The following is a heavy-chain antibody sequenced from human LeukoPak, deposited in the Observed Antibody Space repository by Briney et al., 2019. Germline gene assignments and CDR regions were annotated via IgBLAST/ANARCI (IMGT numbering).Heavy chain of an antibody. V-gene: IGHV3-66*01. CDR2: IYSGGST. D-gene: IGHD6-6*01. Sequence: XMSWVRXAPGKGLEWVSVIYSGGSTYYADSVKGRFTISRDNSKNTLYLQMNSLRAEDTAVYYCARDRSSSIDYWGQGTLVTVSS. J-gene: IGHJ4*02. CDR3: ARDRSSSIDY. CDR1: X.